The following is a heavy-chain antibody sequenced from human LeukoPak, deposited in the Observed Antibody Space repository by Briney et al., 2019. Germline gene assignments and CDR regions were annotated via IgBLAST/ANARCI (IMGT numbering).Heavy chain of an antibody. CDR1: GFTFSSYA. Sequence: PGRSLRLSCAASGFTFSSYAMHWVRQAPGKGLEWVAVISYDGSNKYYADSVKGRFTISRDNSKNTLYLQMNSLRAEDTAVYYCARVSGATSTFDYWGQGTLVTVSS. CDR2: ISYDGSNK. D-gene: IGHD1-26*01. CDR3: ARVSGATSTFDY. V-gene: IGHV3-30*04. J-gene: IGHJ4*02.